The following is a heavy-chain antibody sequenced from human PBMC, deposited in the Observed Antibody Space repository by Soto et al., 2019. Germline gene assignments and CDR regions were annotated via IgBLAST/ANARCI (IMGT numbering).Heavy chain of an antibody. V-gene: IGHV3-49*03. CDR3: TRDMVFGVVIISTALDAFDI. CDR2: IRSKAYGGTT. J-gene: IGHJ3*02. Sequence: GGSLRLSCTASGFTFGDYAMSWFRQAPGKGLEWVGFIRSKAYGGTTEYAASVKGRFTISRDDSKSIAYLQMNSLKTEDTAMYYCTRDMVFGVVIISTALDAFDIWGQGTMVTVSS. CDR1: GFTFGDYA. D-gene: IGHD3-3*01.